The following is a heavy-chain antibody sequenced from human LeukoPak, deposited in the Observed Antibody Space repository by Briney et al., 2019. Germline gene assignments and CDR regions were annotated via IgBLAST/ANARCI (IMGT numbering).Heavy chain of an antibody. CDR3: ARLDRYYFDY. CDR2: IYYSGST. CDR1: GGSISSSSYY. Sequence: SETLSLTCTVSGGSISSSSYYWGWIRQPPGKGLEWIGSIYYSGSTYYNPSLKSRVTISVDTSKNQFSLKLSSVTAADTAVYYCARLDRYYFDYWGQGTLVTVSS. J-gene: IGHJ4*02. D-gene: IGHD3-9*01. V-gene: IGHV4-39*01.